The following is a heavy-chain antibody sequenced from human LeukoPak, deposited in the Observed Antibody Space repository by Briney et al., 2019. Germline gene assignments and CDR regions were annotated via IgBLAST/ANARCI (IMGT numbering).Heavy chain of an antibody. CDR3: AKVGPGAARDY. D-gene: IGHD5-18*01. CDR1: GFTFSTYT. J-gene: IGHJ4*02. V-gene: IGHV3-23*01. Sequence: GGSLRLSCAASGFTFSTYTMNWVRQAPGKGLEWVSGISGSDGDDNTYYVDSVKGRFTISRDNSRNTLYMQMNSLRAEDTAVYYCAKVGPGAARDYWGQGTLVTVSS. CDR2: ISGSDGDDNT.